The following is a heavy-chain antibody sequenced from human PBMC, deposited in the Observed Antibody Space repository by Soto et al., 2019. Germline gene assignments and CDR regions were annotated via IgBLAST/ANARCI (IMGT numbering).Heavy chain of an antibody. CDR2: ISGSGGGT. Sequence: EVQLLESGGGLVQPGGSLRLSCAASGFIFSTYAMSWVRQAPGKGLEWVSGISGSGGGTYYADSVKGRFTISRDNCKNTLYLQMNSLRDEDTAVYYCAKDLYGDYGGLDYWGQGPLVTVSS. V-gene: IGHV3-23*01. CDR3: AKDLYGDYGGLDY. J-gene: IGHJ4*02. D-gene: IGHD4-17*01. CDR1: GFIFSTYA.